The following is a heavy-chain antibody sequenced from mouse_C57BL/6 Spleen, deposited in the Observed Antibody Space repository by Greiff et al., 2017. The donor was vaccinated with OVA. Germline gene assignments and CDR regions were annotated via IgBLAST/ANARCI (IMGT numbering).Heavy chain of an antibody. V-gene: IGHV5-17*01. CDR3: AKDYRSFRFAY. J-gene: IGHJ3*01. CDR2: ISSGSSTI. CDR1: GFTFSDYG. Sequence: EVQLQQSGGGLVKPGGSLKLSCAASGFTFSDYGMHWVRQAPEKGLEWVAYISSGSSTIYYADTVKGRFTISRDNAKNTLFLQMTSLRSEDTAMYYCAKDYRSFRFAYWGQGTLVTVSA. D-gene: IGHD2-12*01.